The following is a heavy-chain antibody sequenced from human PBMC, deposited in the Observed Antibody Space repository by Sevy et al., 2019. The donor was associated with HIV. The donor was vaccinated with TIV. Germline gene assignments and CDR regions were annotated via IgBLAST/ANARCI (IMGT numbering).Heavy chain of an antibody. Sequence: GGSLRLSCAASGFTFSTYNMNWVRQAPGKGLEWVSSIWSSSSYIYYADSVKGRFTISRDNAKNSLYLQMNSLKVEDTAVYYGARDRTYGSVIDYWGRGTLVTVSS. J-gene: IGHJ4*02. CDR1: GFTFSTYN. CDR3: ARDRTYGSVIDY. CDR2: IWSSSSYI. D-gene: IGHD3-10*01. V-gene: IGHV3-21*01.